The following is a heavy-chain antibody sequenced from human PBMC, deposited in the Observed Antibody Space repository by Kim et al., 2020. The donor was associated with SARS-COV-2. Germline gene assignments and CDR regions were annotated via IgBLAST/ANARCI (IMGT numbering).Heavy chain of an antibody. Sequence: SQTLSLTCAISWDSVSSNSAAWNWIRQSPSRCLEWLGRTYYRSKWYNDYAVSVKSRITINPDTSKNQFSLQLNSVTPEDTAVYYCARERLRGYSGYDPYYGMDVWGQGTTVTVSS. J-gene: IGHJ6*02. D-gene: IGHD5-12*01. CDR3: ARERLRGYSGYDPYYGMDV. CDR2: TYYRSKWYN. CDR1: WDSVSSNSAA. V-gene: IGHV6-1*01.